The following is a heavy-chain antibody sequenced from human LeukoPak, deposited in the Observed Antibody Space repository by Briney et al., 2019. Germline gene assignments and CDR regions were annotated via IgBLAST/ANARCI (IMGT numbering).Heavy chain of an antibody. CDR2: INHRATT. J-gene: IGHJ4*02. D-gene: IGHD2-8*02. V-gene: IGHV4-34*01. Sequence: TSETLSLTCVVYGLTLSGDYWDWIRQPPGQGREWSGEINHRATTNYNPSLKSRVTISVDTSKSQFSLKLSSVTAADTAVYYWARGIFYYSANWYWYYFDSWGQGTLVTVSS. CDR3: ARGIFYYSANWYWYYFDS. CDR1: GLTLSGDY.